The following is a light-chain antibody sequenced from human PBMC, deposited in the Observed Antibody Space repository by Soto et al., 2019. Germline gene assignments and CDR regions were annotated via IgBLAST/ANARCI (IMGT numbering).Light chain of an antibody. J-gene: IGLJ2*01. CDR2: LDGSGSY. V-gene: IGLV4-60*02. Sequence: QPVLTQSSSASASPGSSVKLTCTLSSGHSCYIIAWHQQQPGKAPRLLMKLDGSGSYNKGSGVPDRFSGSSSGADRYLTISNLQFEDEADYYCETWDSNTRVFGGGTKLTVL. CDR1: SGHSCYI. CDR3: ETWDSNTRV.